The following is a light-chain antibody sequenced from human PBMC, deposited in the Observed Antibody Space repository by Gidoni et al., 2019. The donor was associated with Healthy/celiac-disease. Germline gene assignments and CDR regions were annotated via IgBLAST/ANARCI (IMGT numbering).Light chain of an antibody. CDR3: KQYNSYWT. CDR2: DAS. J-gene: IGKJ1*01. V-gene: IGKV1-5*01. Sequence: DIQMTQSPSTLSASVGDRVTITCRASQSISSWLDWYQQKPGKAPKLLIYDASSLESGVPSRFSGSGSGTEFTLTISSLQPDDFATYYCKQYNSYWTFGQGTKVEIK. CDR1: QSISSW.